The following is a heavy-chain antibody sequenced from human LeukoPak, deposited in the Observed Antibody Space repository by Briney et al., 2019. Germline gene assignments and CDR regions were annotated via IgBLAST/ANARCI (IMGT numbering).Heavy chain of an antibody. CDR2: ISSSGVST. D-gene: IGHD2-15*01. V-gene: IGHV3-23*01. J-gene: IGHJ4*02. CDR1: GFTFSNFG. CDR3: ASSISLVVVVALDY. Sequence: GGSLRLACSASGFTFSNFGMSWVRQAPGKGLEWISTISSSGVSTYYADSVKGRFTISRDNSKNTLYLQMNSLRAEDTAVYYCASSISLVVVVALDYWGQGTLVTVSS.